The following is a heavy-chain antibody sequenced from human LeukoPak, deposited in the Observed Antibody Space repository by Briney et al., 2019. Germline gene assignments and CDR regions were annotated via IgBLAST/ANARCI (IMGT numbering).Heavy chain of an antibody. CDR1: GFTVSSNS. CDR2: IYSDNT. CDR3: ARRAGAYSHPYDY. D-gene: IGHD4/OR15-4a*01. J-gene: IGHJ4*02. Sequence: GGSLRLSCAASGFTVSSNSMSWVRQAPGKVLEWVSFIYSDNTHYSDSVKGRFTISGDNSKNTLYLQMNSLRAEDTAVYYCARRAGAYSHPYDYWGQGTLVTVSS. V-gene: IGHV3-53*01.